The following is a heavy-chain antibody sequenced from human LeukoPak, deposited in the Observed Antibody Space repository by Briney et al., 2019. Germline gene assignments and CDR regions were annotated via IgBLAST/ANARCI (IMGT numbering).Heavy chain of an antibody. V-gene: IGHV3-23*01. Sequence: GGSLRLSCAASGFTFSTYGMSWVRQAPGKGLEWVSTFTGGTGRTYYADSVRGRFTISRDNSKNTLSLQLNSMRAEDTAVYFCAKGGSGSYFDYWGQGTLVTVSS. CDR3: AKGGSGSYFDY. J-gene: IGHJ4*02. CDR2: FTGGTGRT. CDR1: GFTFSTYG. D-gene: IGHD5-18*01.